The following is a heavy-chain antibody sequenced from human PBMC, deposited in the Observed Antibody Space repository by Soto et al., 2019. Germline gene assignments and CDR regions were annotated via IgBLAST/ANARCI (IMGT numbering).Heavy chain of an antibody. V-gene: IGHV3-21*01. D-gene: IGHD3-10*01. J-gene: IGHJ4*02. CDR1: GFTFSSYS. Sequence: GGSLRLSCAASGFTFSSYSMNWVRQAPGKGLEWVSSISSSSSYIYYADSVKGRFTISRDNAKNSLYLQMNSLRAEDTAVYYCARDARREPMARNNFDYWGQGTLVTVSS. CDR2: ISSSSSYI. CDR3: ARDARREPMARNNFDY.